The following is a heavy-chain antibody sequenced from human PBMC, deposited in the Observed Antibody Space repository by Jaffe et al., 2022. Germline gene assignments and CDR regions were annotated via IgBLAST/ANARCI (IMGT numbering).Heavy chain of an antibody. CDR3: ARDNGYYDILTGYYMKY. CDR1: GYTFTSYY. V-gene: IGHV1-46*01. CDR2: INPSGGST. J-gene: IGHJ4*02. D-gene: IGHD3-9*01. Sequence: QVQLVQSGAEVKKPGASVKVSCKASGYTFTSYYMHWVRQAPGQGLEWMGIINPSGGSTSYAQKFQGRVTMTRDTSTSTVYMELSSLRSEDTAVYYCARDNGYYDILTGYYMKYWGQGTLVTVSS.